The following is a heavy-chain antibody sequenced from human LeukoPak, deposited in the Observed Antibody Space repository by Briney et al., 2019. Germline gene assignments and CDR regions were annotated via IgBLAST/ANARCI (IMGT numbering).Heavy chain of an antibody. J-gene: IGHJ6*02. D-gene: IGHD5-18*01. CDR2: INHSGST. CDR1: GGSISSYY. V-gene: IGHV4-34*01. Sequence: SETLSLTCTVSGGSISSYYWSWIRQPPGKGLEWIGEINHSGSTNYNPSLKSRVTISVDTSKNQFSLKLSSVTAADTAVYYCARGQYSYGYRYYYYGMDVWGQGTTVTVSS. CDR3: ARGQYSYGYRYYYYGMDV.